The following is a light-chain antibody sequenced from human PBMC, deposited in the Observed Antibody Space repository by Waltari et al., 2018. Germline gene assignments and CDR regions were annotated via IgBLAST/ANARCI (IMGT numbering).Light chain of an antibody. CDR2: GAS. CDR1: QSVRSSY. J-gene: IGKJ4*01. CDR3: QQYGSSPLT. V-gene: IGKV3-20*01. Sequence: EIVLTQSPGTLSLSPGERATLSCRAGQSVRSSYLAWYQQKPGQAPRLLIYGASSRATDIPDRFSGSGSGTDFTLTISRLEPEDFAVYYCQQYGSSPLTFGGGTKVEIK.